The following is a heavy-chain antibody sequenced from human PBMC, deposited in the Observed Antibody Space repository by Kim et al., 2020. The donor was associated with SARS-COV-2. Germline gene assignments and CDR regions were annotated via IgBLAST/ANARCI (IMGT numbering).Heavy chain of an antibody. CDR2: IHPNSGAT. CDR3: ARNYGDLDY. D-gene: IGHD4-17*01. Sequence: ASVKVSCKASGYTFTAYYLHWVRQAPGQGLEWMGRIHPNSGATIYAQRFQGRVTMTRDTSISTVYMELGGLTSDDTSVYYCARNYGDLDYWGQGTLVTVS. J-gene: IGHJ4*02. V-gene: IGHV1-2*06. CDR1: GYTFTAYY.